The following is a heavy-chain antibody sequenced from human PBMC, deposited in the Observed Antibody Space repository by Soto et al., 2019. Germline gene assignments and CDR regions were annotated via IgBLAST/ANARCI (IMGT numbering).Heavy chain of an antibody. CDR3: ARHPERIAQTGWFDP. CDR2: ISGSGGST. Sequence: PGGSLRLSCAASGFTFSSYAMSWVRQAPGKGLEWVSAISGSGGSTYYADSVKGRFTISRDNSKNSLYLQMNSLRAEDTAVYYCARHPERIAQTGWFDPWGQGTLVTVSS. D-gene: IGHD6-13*01. V-gene: IGHV3-23*01. J-gene: IGHJ5*02. CDR1: GFTFSSYA.